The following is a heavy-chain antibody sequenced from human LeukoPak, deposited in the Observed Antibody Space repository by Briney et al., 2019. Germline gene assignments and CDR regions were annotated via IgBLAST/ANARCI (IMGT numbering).Heavy chain of an antibody. D-gene: IGHD3-3*01. CDR2: IYYSGNT. CDR3: ARESSGYYGMDV. CDR1: GGSISTFY. V-gene: IGHV4-59*01. Sequence: SETLSLTCTVSGGSISTFYWSWIRQSPAQGLEWIGYIYYSGNTYYNPSLKSRVTISVDTSKNQFSLKLSSVTAADTAVYYCARESSGYYGMDVWGQGTTVTVSS. J-gene: IGHJ6*02.